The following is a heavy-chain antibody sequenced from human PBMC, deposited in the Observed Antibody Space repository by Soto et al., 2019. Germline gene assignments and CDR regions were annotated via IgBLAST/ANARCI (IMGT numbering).Heavy chain of an antibody. V-gene: IGHV5-51*01. Sequence: PXEXLKIYCKSSGYXFTSYLLVWVRHMPGKGLELMGIIYPGDSDTRYSPSFQCQVTISADKSIRTAYLQWSSLKASYTAMYYCVRSSDYGDPVGYFDYWGQGTLGTVSS. CDR2: IYPGDSDT. D-gene: IGHD4-17*01. CDR3: VRSSDYGDPVGYFDY. CDR1: GYXFTSYL. J-gene: IGHJ4*02.